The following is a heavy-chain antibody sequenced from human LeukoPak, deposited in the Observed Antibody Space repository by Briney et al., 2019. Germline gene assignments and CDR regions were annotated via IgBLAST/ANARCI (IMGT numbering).Heavy chain of an antibody. CDR1: GFTFSNYG. CDR3: AKDPLGFCTRATCRYLDS. CDR2: IWYDGSNR. J-gene: IGHJ4*02. V-gene: IGHV3-30*02. D-gene: IGHD2-8*01. Sequence: PGGSLRLSCAASGFTFSNYGMHWGRQAPGKGLEWVAFIWYDGSNRYYADSVKGRLTISRDNSENTLFLQMSSLRTEDTAVYYCAKDPLGFCTRATCRYLDSWGQGTLVTVSS.